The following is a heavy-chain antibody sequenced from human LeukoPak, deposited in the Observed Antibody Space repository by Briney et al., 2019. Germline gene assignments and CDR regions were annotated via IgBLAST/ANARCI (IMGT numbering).Heavy chain of an antibody. Sequence: SETLSLTCTVSGGSISSYYWSWIRQPPGKGLEWIGCIYYSGSTNYNPSLKSRVTISVDTSKNQFSLKLSSVTAADTAVYYCARADPLRVALDVWGQGTTVTVSS. CDR3: ARADPLRVALDV. D-gene: IGHD3-3*01. CDR2: IYYSGST. CDR1: GGSISSYY. V-gene: IGHV4-59*01. J-gene: IGHJ6*02.